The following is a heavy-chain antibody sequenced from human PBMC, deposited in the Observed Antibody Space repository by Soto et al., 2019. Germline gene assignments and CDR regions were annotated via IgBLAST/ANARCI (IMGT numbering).Heavy chain of an antibody. CDR2: IIPILGIA. CDR3: ARDSRYYGSVSNGMDV. Sequence: QVQLVQSGAEVKKPGSSVKVSCKASGGTFSSYTISWVRQAPGQGLEWMGRIIPILGIANYAQKFQGRVTITADKSTSTADMELSSLRSEDTAVYYCARDSRYYGSVSNGMDVWGQGTTVTVSS. V-gene: IGHV1-69*08. CDR1: GGTFSSYT. J-gene: IGHJ6*02. D-gene: IGHD3-10*01.